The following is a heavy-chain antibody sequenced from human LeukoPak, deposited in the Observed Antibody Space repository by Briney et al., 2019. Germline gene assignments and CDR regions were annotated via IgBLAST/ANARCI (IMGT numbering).Heavy chain of an antibody. V-gene: IGHV3-21*01. CDR3: ARDSSGDY. D-gene: IGHD6-6*01. J-gene: IGHJ4*02. Sequence: GGSLRLSCAASGFTFSSYSMNWVRQAPGKGLEWVSSMSSSSSYIYYADSVKGRFTISRDNAKNSLYLQMNSLRAEDTAVYYCARDSSGDYWGQGTLVTVSS. CDR2: MSSSSSYI. CDR1: GFTFSSYS.